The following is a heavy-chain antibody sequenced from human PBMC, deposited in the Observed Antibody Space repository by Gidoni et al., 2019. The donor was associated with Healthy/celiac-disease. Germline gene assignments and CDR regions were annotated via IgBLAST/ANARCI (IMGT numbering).Heavy chain of an antibody. CDR2: ISPIFGTA. CDR3: ARDLSMKYYYYGMDV. J-gene: IGHJ6*02. Sequence: QVQLVQSGAEVKTPGSSVKVSCKASGCTFSSHAISWVRQAPGQGLEWLGGISPIFGTANYAPKFQGRVTITADESTSTAYMELSSLRSEDTAVYYCARDLSMKYYYYGMDVWGQGTTVTVSS. V-gene: IGHV1-69*01. CDR1: GCTFSSHA.